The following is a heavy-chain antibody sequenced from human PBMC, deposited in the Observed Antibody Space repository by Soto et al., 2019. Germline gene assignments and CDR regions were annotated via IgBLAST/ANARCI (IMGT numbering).Heavy chain of an antibody. V-gene: IGHV5-10-1*01. CDR1: GYSFTSYW. D-gene: IGHD3-10*01. Sequence: GESLKISCKVSGYSFTSYWITWVRQMPGKGLEWMGRIGPSDSYAKYGPSFQGHVTISVDSSITTAFLQWSSLKASDTAIYYCARDGSYYPSRNSYNRIIDYWGQGTLVTVSS. CDR3: ARDGSYYPSRNSYNRIIDY. J-gene: IGHJ4*02. CDR2: IGPSDSYA.